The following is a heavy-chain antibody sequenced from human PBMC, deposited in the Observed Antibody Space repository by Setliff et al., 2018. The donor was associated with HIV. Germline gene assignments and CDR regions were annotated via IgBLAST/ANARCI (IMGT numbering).Heavy chain of an antibody. CDR1: AYTFTTYD. D-gene: IGHD1-1*01. Sequence: GASVKVSCKASAYTFTTYDINWVRQATGQGLEWMGWMNPNSGDTAYAQKFQGRVNMTRDTSISTAYLELTSLTSDDTAVYYCARDIGITTTGKGWLEPWGQGTQVTVSS. J-gene: IGHJ5*02. V-gene: IGHV1-8*01. CDR3: ARDIGITTTGKGWLEP. CDR2: MNPNSGDT.